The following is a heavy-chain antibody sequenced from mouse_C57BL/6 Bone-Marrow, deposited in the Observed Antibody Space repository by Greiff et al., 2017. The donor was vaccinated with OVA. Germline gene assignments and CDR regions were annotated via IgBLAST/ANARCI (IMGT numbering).Heavy chain of an antibody. V-gene: IGHV2-2*01. CDR3: ARNTPVVAPGLYYFDY. CDR1: GFSLTSYG. CDR2: IWSGGST. J-gene: IGHJ2*01. D-gene: IGHD1-1*01. Sequence: VQLQQSGPGLVQPSQSLSITCTVSGFSLTSYGVHWVRQSPGKGLEWLGVIWSGGSTDYNAAFISRLSISKDNSKSQVFFKMNSLQADDTAIYYCARNTPVVAPGLYYFDYWGQGTTLTVSS.